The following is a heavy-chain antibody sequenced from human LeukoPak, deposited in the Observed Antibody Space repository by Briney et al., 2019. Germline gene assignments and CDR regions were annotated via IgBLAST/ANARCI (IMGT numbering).Heavy chain of an antibody. CDR2: ISGSGGST. Sequence: GGSLRLSCAASGFTFSSYGMHWVRQAPGKGLEWVSAISGSGGSTYYADSVKGRFTISRDNSKNTLYLQMNSLRAEDTAVYYCAKVSMVRGQEGAFDIWGQGTMVTVSS. D-gene: IGHD3-10*01. CDR3: AKVSMVRGQEGAFDI. V-gene: IGHV3-23*01. CDR1: GFTFSSYG. J-gene: IGHJ3*02.